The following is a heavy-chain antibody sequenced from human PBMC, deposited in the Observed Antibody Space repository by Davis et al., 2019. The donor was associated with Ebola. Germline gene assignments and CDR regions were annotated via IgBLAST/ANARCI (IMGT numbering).Heavy chain of an antibody. CDR1: GFTFSNVW. Sequence: GESLKISCAASGFTFSNVWMAWVRLAPGKGLEWIGRIKSKSAGGTTDYAAPVEGRFTISRDDSKNTLFLQMNSLKTEDTAVYYCTTGSPWSGSCLDSWGQGTLVTVSS. V-gene: IGHV3-15*01. CDR3: TTGSPWSGSCLDS. D-gene: IGHD3-3*01. CDR2: IKSKSAGGTT. J-gene: IGHJ4*02.